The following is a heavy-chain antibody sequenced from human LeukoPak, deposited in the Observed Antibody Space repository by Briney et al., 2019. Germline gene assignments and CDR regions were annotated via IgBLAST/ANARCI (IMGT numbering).Heavy chain of an antibody. D-gene: IGHD5-18*01. CDR3: ASQDSYGYAFGY. V-gene: IGHV4-4*07. J-gene: IGHJ4*02. CDR1: GGSISSYY. Sequence: SSETLSLTCTVSGGSISSYYWSWIRQPAGKGLEWIGRIYTSGSTNYNPSLKSRVTMSVDTSKNQFSLKLSSATAADTAVYYCASQDSYGYAFGYWGQATLVTVSS. CDR2: IYTSGST.